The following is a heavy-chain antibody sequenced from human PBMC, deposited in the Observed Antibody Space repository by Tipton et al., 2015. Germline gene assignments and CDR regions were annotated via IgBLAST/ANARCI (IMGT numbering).Heavy chain of an antibody. Sequence: TLSLTCTVSGGSISSSSYYWGWIRQPPGKGLEWIGSIYYSGSTYYNPSLKSRITISLDASKNQFSLILTSVTAADTAVYYCARSRGASYSGGLAGYWGRGALVTVSA. CDR1: GGSISSSSYY. CDR3: ARSRGASYSGGLAGY. D-gene: IGHD2-15*01. J-gene: IGHJ4*02. CDR2: IYYSGST. V-gene: IGHV4-39*07.